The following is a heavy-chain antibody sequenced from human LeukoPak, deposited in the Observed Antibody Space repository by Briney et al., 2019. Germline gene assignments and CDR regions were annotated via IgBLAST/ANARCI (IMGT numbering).Heavy chain of an antibody. V-gene: IGHV3-23*01. D-gene: IGHD4-17*01. CDR3: AKDLYYGDYRNFDY. Sequence: GGSLRLSCAASGFTFSSYAMSWVRQAPGKGLEWVSAISGGGGSTYSADSVKGRFTISRDNSKNTLYLQMNSLRAEDTAVYYCAKDLYYGDYRNFDYWGQGTLVTVSS. CDR1: GFTFSSYA. J-gene: IGHJ4*02. CDR2: ISGGGGST.